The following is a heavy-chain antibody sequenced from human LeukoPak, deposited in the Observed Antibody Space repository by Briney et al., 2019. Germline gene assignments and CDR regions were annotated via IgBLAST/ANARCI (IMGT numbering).Heavy chain of an antibody. J-gene: IGHJ4*02. CDR1: GFTFSNYW. CDR3: VGRVHY. Sequence: GGSLRLSCVASGFTFSNYWMGWVRQAPGKGLEWVANIKPDGSGKYYVDSVKGRFTIARDNDKNSLYLQMNSLRAEDTAVYYCVGRVHYWGQGTLVTVSS. V-gene: IGHV3-7*03. CDR2: IKPDGSGK. D-gene: IGHD3-10*01.